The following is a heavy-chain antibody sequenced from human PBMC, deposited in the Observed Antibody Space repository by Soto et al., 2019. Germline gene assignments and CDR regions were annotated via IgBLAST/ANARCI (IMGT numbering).Heavy chain of an antibody. D-gene: IGHD7-27*01. CDR2: IHYSGYT. V-gene: IGHV4-59*01. CDR1: GASISNYY. J-gene: IGHJ5*01. Sequence: PSETLSLTCTVSGASISNYYWSWIRQPPGKGLEWIGHIHYSGYTNYNPSLESRVAISVDKSKTQFSLKLSSVTPADTAVYYCARIPNTYNANCGDPGGQGTLVTVPS. CDR3: ARIPNTYNANCGDP.